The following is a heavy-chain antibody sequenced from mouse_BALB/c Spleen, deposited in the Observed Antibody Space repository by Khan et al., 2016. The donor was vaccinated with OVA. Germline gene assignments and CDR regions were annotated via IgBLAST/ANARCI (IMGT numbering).Heavy chain of an antibody. CDR1: GYSITSGYG. D-gene: IGHD1-2*01. J-gene: IGHJ2*01. CDR3: ARTARIKY. V-gene: IGHV3-2*02. CDR2: ISYSGST. Sequence: VQLKESGPGLVKPSQSLSLTCTVTGYSITSGYGWNWIRQFPGNKLEWMGYISYSGSTNYNPSLKSRISITRDTSKNQFFLQLNSVTTEDTATHYCARTARIKYWGQGTTLTVSS.